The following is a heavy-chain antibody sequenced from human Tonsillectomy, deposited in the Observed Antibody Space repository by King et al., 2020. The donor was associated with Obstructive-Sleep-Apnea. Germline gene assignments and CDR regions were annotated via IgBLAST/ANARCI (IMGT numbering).Heavy chain of an antibody. CDR1: GGSISSGDYY. Sequence: QLQESGPGLVKPSQTLSLTCTVSGGSISSGDYYWSWIRQPPGKGLEWIRYIYYSGSTYYNPSLKSRVTISLHTSKNQVSLKPRSVTAADTAVYYCAREPYYDSSGYSFDYWGQGTLVTVSS. V-gene: IGHV4-30-4*01. D-gene: IGHD3-22*01. CDR3: AREPYYDSSGYSFDY. J-gene: IGHJ4*02. CDR2: IYYSGST.